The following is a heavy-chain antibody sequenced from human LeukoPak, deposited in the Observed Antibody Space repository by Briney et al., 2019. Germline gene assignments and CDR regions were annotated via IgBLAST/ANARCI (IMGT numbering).Heavy chain of an antibody. J-gene: IGHJ4*02. V-gene: IGHV1-2*02. D-gene: IGHD3-10*01. CDR1: GYTFTGYY. CDR3: ARAYGSGSSYHPDY. CDR2: INPNSGGT. Sequence: ASVTVSCKASGYTFTGYYMHWVRQAPGQGLEWMGWINPNSGGTNYAQKFQGRVTMTRDTSISTAYMELSSLTSDDTAVYYCARAYGSGSSYHPDYWGQGTLITVSS.